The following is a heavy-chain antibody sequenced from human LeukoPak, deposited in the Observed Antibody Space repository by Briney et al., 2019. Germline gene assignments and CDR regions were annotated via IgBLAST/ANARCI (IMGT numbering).Heavy chain of an antibody. Sequence: GGSLRLSCAASGFTFSSYAMSWVRQAPGKGLEWVSAISGSGGSTYYADSVKVRFTISRDNSKNTLYLQMNSLRAEDTAVYYCAKALADILTGYSFWGQGTLVTVSS. CDR3: AKALADILTGYSF. CDR2: ISGSGGST. V-gene: IGHV3-23*01. J-gene: IGHJ4*02. CDR1: GFTFSSYA. D-gene: IGHD3-9*01.